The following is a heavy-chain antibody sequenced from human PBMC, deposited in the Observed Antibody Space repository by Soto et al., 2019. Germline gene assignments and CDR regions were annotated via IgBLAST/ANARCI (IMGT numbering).Heavy chain of an antibody. J-gene: IGHJ6*02. CDR2: INHSGST. Sequence: PSETLSRTCAVYGGSFSGYYWSWIRQPPGKGLEWIGEINHSGSTNYNPSLKSRVTISVDTSKNQFSLKLSSVTEADTAVYYCATSLEARRGGYYYYGMDVGGQGTTVT. CDR1: GGSFSGYY. D-gene: IGHD6-6*01. CDR3: ATSLEARRGGYYYYGMDV. V-gene: IGHV4-34*01.